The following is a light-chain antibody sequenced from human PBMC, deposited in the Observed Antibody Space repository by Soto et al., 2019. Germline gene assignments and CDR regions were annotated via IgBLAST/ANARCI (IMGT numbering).Light chain of an antibody. Sequence: QTALTQPASVSGSPGQSITISCTGTSSDVGDYNYVSWYQQHPGKAPKLMIYEVSNRPLGVSNRFSGSKSGNTASLTISGLQAEDEADYYCTSYTSSSTLDVFGTGTKLTVL. J-gene: IGLJ1*01. CDR1: SSDVGDYNY. V-gene: IGLV2-14*01. CDR3: TSYTSSSTLDV. CDR2: EVS.